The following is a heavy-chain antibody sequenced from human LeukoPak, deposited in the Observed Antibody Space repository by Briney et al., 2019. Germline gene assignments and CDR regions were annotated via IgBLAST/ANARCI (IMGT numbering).Heavy chain of an antibody. CDR2: ISTSSSYI. CDR1: GFTFSRYS. V-gene: IGHV3-21*01. D-gene: IGHD3-10*02. Sequence: PGGSLRLSCAGSGFTFSRYSMNWVRQAPGKGLEWVSSISTSSSYIYYADSVKGRFAVSRDNAKNSVYLQMNSLRAEDTAVYYCAELGITMIGGVWGKGTTVTISS. J-gene: IGHJ6*04. CDR3: AELGITMIGGV.